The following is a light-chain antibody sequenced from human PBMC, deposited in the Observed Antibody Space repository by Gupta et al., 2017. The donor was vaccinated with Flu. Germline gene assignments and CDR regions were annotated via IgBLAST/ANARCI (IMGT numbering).Light chain of an antibody. V-gene: IGKV3-15*01. Sequence: ATLSVSPGERATLSCRASQSVSSNLAWQQQKPGQAPRLLIYGASTRATGIPARFSGSGSGTEFTLTISRRQSEDFAVYYCQQDNKWPPVTFGGGTKVEIK. CDR3: QQDNKWPPVT. J-gene: IGKJ4*01. CDR1: QSVSSN. CDR2: GAS.